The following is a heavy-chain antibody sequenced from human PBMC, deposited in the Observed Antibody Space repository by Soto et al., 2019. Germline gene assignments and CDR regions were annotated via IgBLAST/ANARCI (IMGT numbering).Heavy chain of an antibody. Sequence: QVQLVQSGAEVKKPGSSVKVSCEASGGTFRSYGITWVRQAPGQGLEWMGGIIPIFGTTNYAQKIQGRVTITADESTNIDYMELSSLRSEDTAVYYCARDYYDSSGYPGYWGQGTLVTVSS. CDR1: GGTFRSYG. V-gene: IGHV1-69*01. CDR3: ARDYYDSSGYPGY. CDR2: IIPIFGTT. D-gene: IGHD3-22*01. J-gene: IGHJ4*02.